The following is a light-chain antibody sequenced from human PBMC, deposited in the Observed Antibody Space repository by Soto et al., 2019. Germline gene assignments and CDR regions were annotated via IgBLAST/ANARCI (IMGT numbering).Light chain of an antibody. Sequence: DIQLTQSPSFLSASLGDRVTITCRASQVINSNLAWYQQKSGKAPKLLIYAASNLQSGVPSRFSGSISGTEFTLTISSLQPGDFANYYCQQLNSYPLSFGGGTKVEIK. V-gene: IGKV1-9*01. CDR1: QVINSN. CDR3: QQLNSYPLS. J-gene: IGKJ4*01. CDR2: AAS.